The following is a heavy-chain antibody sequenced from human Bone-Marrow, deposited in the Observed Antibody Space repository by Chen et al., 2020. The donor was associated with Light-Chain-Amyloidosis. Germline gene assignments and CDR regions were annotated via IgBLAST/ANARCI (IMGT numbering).Heavy chain of an antibody. Sequence: EVQLVESGGGLVKLGGSLRLSCAASGLTFSAYAMNWVRQAPGKGLEWVSSISSGSTYIFYTTSVKGRFTISRDNAKNSLFLQMNSLRGEDTAVYYCASGLYGDYADFWGQGTLVTVSS. CDR2: ISSGSTYI. V-gene: IGHV3-21*02. J-gene: IGHJ4*02. CDR1: GLTFSAYA. CDR3: ASGLYGDYADF. D-gene: IGHD4-17*01.